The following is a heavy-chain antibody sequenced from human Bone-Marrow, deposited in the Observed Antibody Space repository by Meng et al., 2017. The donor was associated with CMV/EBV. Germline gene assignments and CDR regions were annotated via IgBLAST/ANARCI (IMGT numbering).Heavy chain of an antibody. V-gene: IGHV3-23*01. CDR3: AKGEQGYDFWSGYTPQYGY. Sequence: GESLKISCAASGFTFSSYAMSWVRQAPGKGLEWVSAISGSGGSTYYADSVKGRFTISRNNSKNTLYLQMNSLRAEDTAVYYCAKGEQGYDFWSGYTPQYGYWGQGTMVTVYS. J-gene: IGHJ4*02. CDR1: GFTFSSYA. D-gene: IGHD3-3*01. CDR2: ISGSGGST.